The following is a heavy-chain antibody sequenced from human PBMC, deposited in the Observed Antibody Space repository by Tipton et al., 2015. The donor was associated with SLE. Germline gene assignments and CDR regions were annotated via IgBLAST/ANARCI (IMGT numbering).Heavy chain of an antibody. V-gene: IGHV4-39*01. D-gene: IGHD6-13*01. Sequence: TLSLTCTVSGASISSSSYYWGWIRQPPGKGLECIGSIYHSGSTYYNPSLKSRVTISVDTSKNQFSLRLTSVTAADTAMYYCATYGQQLSLIWGQGTMVSASS. CDR2: IYHSGST. J-gene: IGHJ3*02. CDR3: ATYGQQLSLI. CDR1: GASISSSSYY.